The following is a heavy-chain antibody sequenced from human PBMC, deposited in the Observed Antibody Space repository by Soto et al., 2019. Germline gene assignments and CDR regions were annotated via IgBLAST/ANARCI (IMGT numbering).Heavy chain of an antibody. V-gene: IGHV3-15*07. J-gene: IGHJ4*02. D-gene: IGHD3-22*01. Sequence: EVQLVESGGGLVKPGGSLRLSCAASGFTFSNAWMNWVRQAPGKGLEWVGRIKSKTDGGTTDYAAPVKGRFTISRDDSKKPLYRQMNSRKAEDTAVYYCTTLDYASSCYSNEHYFDYWGQGTLVTVSS. CDR2: IKSKTDGGTT. CDR1: GFTFSNAW. CDR3: TTLDYASSCYSNEHYFDY.